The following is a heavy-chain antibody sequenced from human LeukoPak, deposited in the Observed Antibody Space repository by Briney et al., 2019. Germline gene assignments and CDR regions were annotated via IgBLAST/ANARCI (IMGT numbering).Heavy chain of an antibody. CDR3: ARHYKSTRTIVFDY. D-gene: IGHD4-11*01. J-gene: IGHJ4*02. CDR2: VHYIGST. CDR1: GGSISPYY. Sequence: SETLSLTCTVSGGSISPYYWTWSRQPPGKGLEWIGYVHYIGSTKYNTPLKSRVTISLDTSKNQFSLRLTSVSAADTAVNSCARHYKSTRTIVFDYWGQGTLVTVSS. V-gene: IGHV4-59*08.